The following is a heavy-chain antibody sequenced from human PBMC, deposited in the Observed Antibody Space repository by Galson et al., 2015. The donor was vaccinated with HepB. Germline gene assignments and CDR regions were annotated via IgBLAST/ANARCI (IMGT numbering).Heavy chain of an antibody. CDR2: IIPILGIA. D-gene: IGHD3-10*01. V-gene: IGHV1-69*04. CDR3: ARDSYGSGSLDY. J-gene: IGHJ4*02. CDR1: GGTFSSYA. Sequence: SVKVSCKASGGTFSSYAISWVRQAPGQGLEWMGRIIPILGIANYAQKFQGRVTITADKSTSTAYMELSSLRSEDTAVYYCARDSYGSGSLDYWGQGTLVTVSS.